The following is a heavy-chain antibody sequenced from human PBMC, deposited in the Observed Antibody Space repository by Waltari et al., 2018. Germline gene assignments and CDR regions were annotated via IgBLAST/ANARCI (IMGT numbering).Heavy chain of an antibody. CDR1: GITLQRYG. D-gene: IGHD2-15*01. CDR2: VSQFGANT. J-gene: IGHJ6*02. V-gene: IGHV3-30*18. Sequence: QVRLVESGGGVVQPGRSLRLSCEGSGITLQRYGLPWVRQPPGKGLEWVAVVSQFGANTFYADSVKGRFTISRDDSKNTVSLQIHSLRAEDTAVYFCAKDPAYSEYYYYGMDLWGQGTTVTVSS. CDR3: AKDPAYSEYYYYGMDL.